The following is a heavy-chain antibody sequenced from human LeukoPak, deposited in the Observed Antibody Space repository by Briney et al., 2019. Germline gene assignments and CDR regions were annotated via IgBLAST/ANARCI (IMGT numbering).Heavy chain of an antibody. CDR2: ISYDGRNK. CDR3: ARRGLGIQLWPDY. CDR1: GFIFSTYG. V-gene: IGHV3-30*03. D-gene: IGHD5-18*01. J-gene: IGHJ4*02. Sequence: GGSLRLSCAASGFIFSTYGMHWVRQAPGKGLEWVAVISYDGRNKYYADSVKGRFTISRDNSKNTLYLQMNSLRAEDTAVYYCARRGLGIQLWPDYWGQGTLVTVSS.